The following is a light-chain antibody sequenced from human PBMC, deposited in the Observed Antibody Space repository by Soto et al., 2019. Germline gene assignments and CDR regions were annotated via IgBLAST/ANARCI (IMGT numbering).Light chain of an antibody. CDR1: QNISNY. CDR3: QQRHMWPIT. Sequence: EFVLTQSPGTLSLSPGKRATLSCMASQNISNYLIWYQQKPGQAPRLLIYDVSNRATGIPARFSGSGSGTDFTLTISSLEPEDSAVYYCQQRHMWPITFGQGTRLEI. J-gene: IGKJ5*01. V-gene: IGKV3-11*01. CDR2: DVS.